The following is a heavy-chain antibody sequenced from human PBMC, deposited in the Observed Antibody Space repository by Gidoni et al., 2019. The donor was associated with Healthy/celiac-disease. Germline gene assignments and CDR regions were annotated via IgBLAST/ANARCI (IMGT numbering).Heavy chain of an antibody. CDR3: ARGGTIFGVVTIPFGY. CDR1: GYTCTGYY. CDR2: INPNSGGT. V-gene: IGHV1-2*04. Sequence: QVQLVQSGAEVKKPGASVKVSCKASGYTCTGYYMHWVRQAPGQGLEWMGWINPNSGGTNYAQKFQGWVTMTRDTSISTAYMELSRLRSDDTAVYYCARGGTIFGVVTIPFGYWGQGTLVTVSS. J-gene: IGHJ4*02. D-gene: IGHD3-3*01.